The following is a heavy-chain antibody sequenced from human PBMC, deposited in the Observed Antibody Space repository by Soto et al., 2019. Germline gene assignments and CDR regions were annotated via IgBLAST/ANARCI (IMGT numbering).Heavy chain of an antibody. J-gene: IGHJ4*02. D-gene: IGHD3-10*01. CDR1: GFTFSDYY. V-gene: IGHV3-11*05. Sequence: QVQLVESGGGLVKPGGSLRLSCAASGFTFSDYYMSWIRQAPGKGLEWVSYISSSSSYTNYADSVKGRFTISRDNAKNSLYLQMNSLRAEDTAVYYWARDFCFGVTDYWGQGTLVTVSS. CDR3: ARDFCFGVTDY. CDR2: ISSSSSYT.